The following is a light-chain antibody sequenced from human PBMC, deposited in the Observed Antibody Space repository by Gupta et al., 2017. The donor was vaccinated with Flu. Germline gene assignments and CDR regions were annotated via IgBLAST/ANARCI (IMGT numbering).Light chain of an antibody. CDR2: DFS. V-gene: IGLV1-44*01. CDR1: SSNIGSYT. J-gene: IGLJ1*01. CDR3: AVWDDSLSGHYV. Sequence: QSALTQPPSASGTPGQRVTLSCSGRSSNIGSYTVDWYQQLPGTAPKLLIYDFSQRPSGVPDRFSGSKSGTSASLAISGLQSEDEADYYCAVWDDSLSGHYVFGSGTKVTVL.